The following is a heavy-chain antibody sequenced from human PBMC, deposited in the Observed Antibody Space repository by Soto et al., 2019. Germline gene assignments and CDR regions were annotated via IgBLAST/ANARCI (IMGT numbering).Heavy chain of an antibody. CDR3: ARDYFDSSDYTTNWFDP. V-gene: IGHV4-39*01. CDR1: GDSISNSWFY. D-gene: IGHD3-22*01. Sequence: PSQTMSLACGVSGDSISNSWFYWAWIHQPPGEGLEWIGSIYHTGNAYYNPSLKSRVTISVDTSKNQFSLKVTSVTAADTALYYFARDYFDSSDYTTNWFDPWGQGTLVTVSS. J-gene: IGHJ5*02. CDR2: IYHTGNA.